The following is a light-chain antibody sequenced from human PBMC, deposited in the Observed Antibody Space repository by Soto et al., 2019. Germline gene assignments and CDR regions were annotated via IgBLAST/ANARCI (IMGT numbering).Light chain of an antibody. CDR3: SSYTSSSTLV. J-gene: IGLJ3*02. Sequence: QSVLTQPASVSGSPGQSITISCTGTSSDVGGYDYVSWYLQHLGKAPKLMIYDVSNRPSGVSNRFSGSKSGNTASLTISGLQAEDEADYYCSSYTSSSTLVFGGGTKVTVL. CDR1: SSDVGGYDY. CDR2: DVS. V-gene: IGLV2-14*01.